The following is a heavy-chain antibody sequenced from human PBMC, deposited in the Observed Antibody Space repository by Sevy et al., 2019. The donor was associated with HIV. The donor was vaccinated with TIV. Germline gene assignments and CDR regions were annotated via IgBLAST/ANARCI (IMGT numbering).Heavy chain of an antibody. Sequence: ASVKVSCKASGYTFTSHGISWVRQAPGRGLEWVGWISTYNDDTKYAQKVQGRVTMTTDTSTTTVFMELRSLRSDDTAIYYCARDLPPLDYYGSGSYYTSDYWGQGTLVTVSS. CDR2: ISTYNDDT. J-gene: IGHJ4*02. V-gene: IGHV1-18*01. CDR1: GYTFTSHG. D-gene: IGHD3-10*01. CDR3: ARDLPPLDYYGSGSYYTSDY.